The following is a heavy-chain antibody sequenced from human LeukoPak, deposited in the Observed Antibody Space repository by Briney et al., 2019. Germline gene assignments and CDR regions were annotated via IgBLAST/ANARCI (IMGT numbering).Heavy chain of an antibody. CDR1: GGSISSYY. CDR2: IYYSGST. CDR3: ARWVAITIFGRLDP. V-gene: IGHV4-59*01. Sequence: SETLSLTCTVSGGSISSYYWSWIRQPPGKGLEWIGYIYYSGSTNYNPSLKSRVTISVDTSKNQFSLKLSSVTAADTAVYYCARWVAITIFGRLDPWGQGTLVTVSS. D-gene: IGHD3-3*01. J-gene: IGHJ5*02.